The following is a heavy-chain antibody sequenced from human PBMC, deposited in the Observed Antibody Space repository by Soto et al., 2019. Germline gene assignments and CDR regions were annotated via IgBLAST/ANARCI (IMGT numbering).Heavy chain of an antibody. J-gene: IGHJ6*02. D-gene: IGHD4-17*01. CDR2: IDPSDSYT. V-gene: IGHV5-10-1*01. CDR1: GYSFTSYW. Sequence: PGESLKISCKGSGYSFTSYWISWVRQMPGKGLEWMGRIDPSDSYTNYSPSFQGHVTISADKSISTAYLQWSSLKASDTAMYYCASWVPFQSRAYGDYVFGDYYYGMDVWGQGTTVTVSS. CDR3: ASWVPFQSRAYGDYVFGDYYYGMDV.